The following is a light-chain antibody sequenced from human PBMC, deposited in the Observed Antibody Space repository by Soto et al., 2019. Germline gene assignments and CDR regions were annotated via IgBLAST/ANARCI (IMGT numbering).Light chain of an antibody. CDR2: AAS. Sequence: DIKMTQSPSSLSASEGDRVTLTCRSSQSINTYLNWYQHKTGKAPKLLIYAASRLKSGVPSRFSGSASVTDFTRPISSLQREDFAPYYCQQSYAYPWTFGQGTKVE. V-gene: IGKV1-39*01. CDR3: QQSYAYPWT. CDR1: QSINTY. J-gene: IGKJ1*01.